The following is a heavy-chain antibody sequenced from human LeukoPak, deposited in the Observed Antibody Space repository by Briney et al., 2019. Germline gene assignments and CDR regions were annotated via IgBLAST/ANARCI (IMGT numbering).Heavy chain of an antibody. J-gene: IGHJ5*02. CDR2: IYTSGST. CDR1: GGSISSGSYY. D-gene: IGHD3-10*01. V-gene: IGHV4-61*02. CDR3: ARARWFGENENWFDP. Sequence: SQTLSLTCTVSGGSISSGSYYWSWIRQPAGKGLEWIGRIYTSGSTNYNPSLKSRVTISVDTSKNQLSLKLSSVTAADTAVYYCARARWFGENENWFDPWGQGTLVTVSS.